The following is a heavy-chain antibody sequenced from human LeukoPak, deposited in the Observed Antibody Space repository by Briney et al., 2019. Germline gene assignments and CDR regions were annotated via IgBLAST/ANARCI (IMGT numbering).Heavy chain of an antibody. J-gene: IGHJ4*02. CDR1: GFTFSSYG. D-gene: IGHD6-19*01. V-gene: IGHV3-30*18. CDR2: ISYDGSNK. CDR3: AKGLSGWLEY. Sequence: GGSLRLSCAASGFTFSSYGMHWVRQAPGKGLEWVAVISYDGSNKYYADSVKGRFTISRDNSKNTLYLQMNSLRTEDTALYYCAKGLSGWLEYWGQGTLVTVSS.